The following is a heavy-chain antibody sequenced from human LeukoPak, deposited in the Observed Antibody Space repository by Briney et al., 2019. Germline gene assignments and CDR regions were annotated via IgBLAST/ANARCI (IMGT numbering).Heavy chain of an antibody. J-gene: IGHJ3*02. D-gene: IGHD5-12*01. Sequence: GGSLRLSCAASGFTFSSYGMHWVRQAPGKGLEWVSSISSSSSHIYYADSVKGRFTISRDNAKNSLYLQMNSLRAEDTAVYYCARVKEASAFDIWGQGTMITVSS. V-gene: IGHV3-21*01. CDR3: ARVKEASAFDI. CDR1: GFTFSSYG. CDR2: ISSSSSHI.